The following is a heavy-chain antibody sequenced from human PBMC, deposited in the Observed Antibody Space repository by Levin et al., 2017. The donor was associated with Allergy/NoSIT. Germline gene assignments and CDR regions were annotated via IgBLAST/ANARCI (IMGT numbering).Heavy chain of an antibody. D-gene: IGHD3-16*02. Sequence: GESLKISCAASGFTFSSYGMHWVRQAPGKGLEWVAVISYDGSNKYYADSVKGRFTISRDNSKNTLYLQMNSLRAEDTAVYYCAKPRRRNTFGGVIDAFDSWGQGTMVTVSS. V-gene: IGHV3-30*18. CDR1: GFTFSSYG. CDR2: ISYDGSNK. CDR3: AKPRRRNTFGGVIDAFDS. J-gene: IGHJ3*02.